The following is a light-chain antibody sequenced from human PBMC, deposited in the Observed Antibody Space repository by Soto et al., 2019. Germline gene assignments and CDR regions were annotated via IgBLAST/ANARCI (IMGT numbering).Light chain of an antibody. CDR3: ISYTSSSTSYV. J-gene: IGLJ1*01. CDR2: EVS. CDR1: SSDVGGYNY. V-gene: IGLV2-14*01. Sequence: QSVLTQPASVSGSPGQSITISCTGTSSDVGGYNYVAWYQQHPGKVPRLMIYEVSNRPSGVSNRFSGSKSGSTASLTISGVQAEDEADYYCISYTSSSTSYVFGTGTKVTVL.